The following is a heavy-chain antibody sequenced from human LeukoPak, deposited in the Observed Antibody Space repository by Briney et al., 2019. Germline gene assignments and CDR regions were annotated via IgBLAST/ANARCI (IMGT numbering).Heavy chain of an antibody. D-gene: IGHD1-14*01. CDR3: ARSSITGFDY. Sequence: GGSLRLSCAASGFTFSSYSMNWVRQAPGKGLEWVSSISSSSSYIYYADSVKGRFTISRDNAKNSLYLQMNNLRAEDTAVYYCARSSITGFDYWGQGTLVTVSS. CDR2: ISSSSSYI. V-gene: IGHV3-21*01. CDR1: GFTFSSYS. J-gene: IGHJ4*02.